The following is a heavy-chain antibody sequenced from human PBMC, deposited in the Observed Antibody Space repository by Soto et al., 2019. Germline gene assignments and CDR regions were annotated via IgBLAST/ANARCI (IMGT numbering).Heavy chain of an antibody. J-gene: IGHJ4*02. CDR3: AKETYYHDSRGLSVFDS. V-gene: IGHV3-30*18. CDR1: GFTFSSYG. CDR2: ISYDGGNT. D-gene: IGHD3-22*01. Sequence: QVQLVESGGGVVQPGRSLRLSCAASGFTFSSYGIHWVRQAPGKGLEWVAHISYDGGNTHFADSVSGRFTISRDNSQNTVYLQANGLGAEDTALYYCAKETYYHDSRGLSVFDSWGQGILGIVSS.